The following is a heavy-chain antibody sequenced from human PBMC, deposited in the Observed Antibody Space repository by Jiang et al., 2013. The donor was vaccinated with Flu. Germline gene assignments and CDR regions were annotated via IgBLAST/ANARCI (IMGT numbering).Heavy chain of an antibody. D-gene: IGHD6-19*01. J-gene: IGHJ4*02. Sequence: SLRLSCAASGFTFSSYEINWVRQAPGKGLEWVSYISSSASTIYYADSVKGRFTISRDNAKNSLYLQMNSLRAEDTAIYYCARAYSSGWYPGGYFDYWGQGTLVTVSS. CDR2: ISSSASTI. CDR3: ARAYSSGWYPGGYFDY. V-gene: IGHV3-48*03. CDR1: GFTFSSYE.